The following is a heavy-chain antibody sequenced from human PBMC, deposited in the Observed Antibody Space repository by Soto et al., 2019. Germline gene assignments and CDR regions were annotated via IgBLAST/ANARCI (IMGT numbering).Heavy chain of an antibody. J-gene: IGHJ4*02. Sequence: EVQLVESGGGLIQPGGSLRLSCAASGFTVSSNYMSWVRQAPGKGLEWVSVIYSDGSTYYADSVKGRFTISRDNSKNTLYLQMNSLRAEDTAVYYCARVVDTANRYYFDYWGQGTLVTVSS. V-gene: IGHV3-53*01. CDR3: ARVVDTANRYYFDY. CDR1: GFTVSSNY. CDR2: IYSDGST. D-gene: IGHD5-18*01.